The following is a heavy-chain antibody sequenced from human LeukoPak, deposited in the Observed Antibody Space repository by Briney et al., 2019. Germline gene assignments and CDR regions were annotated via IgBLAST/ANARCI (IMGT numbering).Heavy chain of an antibody. V-gene: IGHV3-11*01. CDR3: AGGVAVAGMGWFDP. Sequence: GGSLRLSCAASGFTFSNYYMSWIRQAPGKGLEWVAYITSSGSTIYYADSAKGRFTISRDNAKNSLFLQMNSLRAEDTAVYYCAGGVAVAGMGWFDPWGQGTLVTVSS. CDR1: GFTFSNYY. J-gene: IGHJ5*02. CDR2: ITSSGSTI. D-gene: IGHD6-19*01.